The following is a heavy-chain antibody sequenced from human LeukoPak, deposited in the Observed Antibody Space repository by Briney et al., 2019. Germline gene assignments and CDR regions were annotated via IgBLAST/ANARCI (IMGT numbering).Heavy chain of an antibody. CDR1: GFLVNANH. V-gene: IGHV3-23*01. J-gene: IGHJ5*02. Sequence: GGSLRLSCAASGFLVNANHMNWVRQAPGKGLEWVSGISGSGGRTYYADSVKGRFTISRDNSKNTLYLQMNSLRAEDTAVYYCAKVTFEGVDPWGQGTLVTVSS. D-gene: IGHD2/OR15-2a*01. CDR3: AKVTFEGVDP. CDR2: ISGSGGRT.